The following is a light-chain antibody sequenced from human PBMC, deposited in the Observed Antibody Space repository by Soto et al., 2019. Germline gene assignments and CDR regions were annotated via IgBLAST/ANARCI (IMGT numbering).Light chain of an antibody. J-gene: IGLJ1*01. Sequence: QSVLTQPPSGSGPPGQSVTISCTGTSSDVGAYNYVSWYQQLPGKAPKLIIYEVSKRPSGVPDRFSGSKSGNTASLTVSGLQAEDEADYYCTSYAGTYSFFYVFGTGTKVTVL. V-gene: IGLV2-8*01. CDR1: SSDVGAYNY. CDR2: EVS. CDR3: TSYAGTYSFFYV.